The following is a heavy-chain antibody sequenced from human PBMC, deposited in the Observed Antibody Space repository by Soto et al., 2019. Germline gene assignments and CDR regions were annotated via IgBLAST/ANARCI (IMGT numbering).Heavy chain of an antibody. J-gene: IGHJ4*02. CDR2: ISGSGSST. V-gene: IGHV3-23*01. D-gene: IGHD6-19*01. CDR1: GFTFSSYA. Sequence: EVQLLESGGGLVQPGGSLRLSCAASGFTFSSYAMNWVRQAPGKGLEWVSVISGSGSSTYYADSVKGRFTISRDNSKITLSLQMNSLRAEDTAVYYCASRSSGWYFDYWGQGTLVTVSS. CDR3: ASRSSGWYFDY.